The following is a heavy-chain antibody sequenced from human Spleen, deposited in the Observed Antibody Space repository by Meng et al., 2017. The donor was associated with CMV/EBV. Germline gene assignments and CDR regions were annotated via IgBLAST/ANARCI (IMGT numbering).Heavy chain of an antibody. CDR3: ARERVWSVYYYGMDV. D-gene: IGHD3-3*01. CDR2: INPNSGGT. J-gene: IGHJ6*02. CDR1: GFTFTHYF. V-gene: IGHV1-2*02. Sequence: ASVKVSCKTSGFTFTHYFYHWVRQAPGHGLEWMGWINPNSGGTNFAQKFQGRITMTRDTSISTVYLELSSLRSDDTAMYYCARERVWSVYYYGMDVWGQGTTVTVSS.